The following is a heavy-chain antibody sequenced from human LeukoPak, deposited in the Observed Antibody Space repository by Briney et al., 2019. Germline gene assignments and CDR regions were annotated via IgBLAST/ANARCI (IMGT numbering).Heavy chain of an antibody. V-gene: IGHV3-48*03. CDR1: GFTFSSYE. J-gene: IGHJ4*02. Sequence: GGSLRLSCAASGFTFSSYEMNWVRQAPGKGLEWVSYISSSGSTIYYADSVKGRFTISRDNAKNSLYLQMNSLRAEDTAVYYCARDAARYCSGGSCYFGWGQGTLVTVSS. D-gene: IGHD2-15*01. CDR2: ISSSGSTI. CDR3: ARDAARYCSGGSCYFG.